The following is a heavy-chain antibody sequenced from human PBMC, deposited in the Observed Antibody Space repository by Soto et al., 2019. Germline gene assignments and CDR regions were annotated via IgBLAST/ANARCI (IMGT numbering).Heavy chain of an antibody. V-gene: IGHV3-23*01. Sequence: PGGSLRLSCAASGFTFSSYAMSWVRLAPGKGLEWVSAISGSGGSTYYSGSVKGRFTISRDNSKNTLYLQMNSLRAEDTAVYYCARDRVSSGWYYFNYWGQGTLVTVSS. J-gene: IGHJ4*02. CDR3: ARDRVSSGWYYFNY. D-gene: IGHD6-19*01. CDR1: GFTFSSYA. CDR2: ISGSGGST.